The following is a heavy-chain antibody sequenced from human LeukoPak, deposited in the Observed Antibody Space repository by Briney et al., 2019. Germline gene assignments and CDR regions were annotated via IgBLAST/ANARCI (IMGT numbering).Heavy chain of an antibody. J-gene: IGHJ4*02. CDR1: GGSISSYY. D-gene: IGHD1-26*01. Sequence: MPSETLSLTCTVSGGSISSYYWSWIRQPPGKGREWIGYIYYSGSTNYNPSLKSRVTISVDTSKNQFSLKLSSVTAADTAVYCCARSGWERWVLDYWGQGTLVTVSS. V-gene: IGHV4-59*01. CDR2: IYYSGST. CDR3: ARSGWERWVLDY.